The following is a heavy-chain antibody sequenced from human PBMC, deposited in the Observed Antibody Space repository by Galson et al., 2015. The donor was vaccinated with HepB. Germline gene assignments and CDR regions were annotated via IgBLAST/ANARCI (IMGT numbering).Heavy chain of an antibody. CDR2: IKQDGSEK. CDR1: GFIFGTYW. CDR3: ARGLSSVAEDTFDI. D-gene: IGHD3-16*01. Sequence: SLRLSCAASGFIFGTYWMSWVRQAPGKGLEWVANIKQDGSEKYYVDSVRGRFTISRDNAKNLLYLQMNSLRVEDTAVYYCARGLSSVAEDTFDIGGQGTMVPASS. V-gene: IGHV3-7*01. J-gene: IGHJ3*02.